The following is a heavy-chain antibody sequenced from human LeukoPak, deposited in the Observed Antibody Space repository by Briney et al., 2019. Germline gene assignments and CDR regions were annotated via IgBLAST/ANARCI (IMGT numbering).Heavy chain of an antibody. CDR1: GGTFSSYA. Sequence: GASVKVSCKASGGTFSSYAISWVRQAPGQGLEWMGRIIPILGIANYAQKFQGRVTITADKSTSTAYMELSSLRSEDTAVYYCASASDQRYCSSTSCSYYYYYGTDVWGQGTTVTVSS. D-gene: IGHD2-2*01. V-gene: IGHV1-69*04. CDR2: IIPILGIA. CDR3: ASASDQRYCSSTSCSYYYYYGTDV. J-gene: IGHJ6*02.